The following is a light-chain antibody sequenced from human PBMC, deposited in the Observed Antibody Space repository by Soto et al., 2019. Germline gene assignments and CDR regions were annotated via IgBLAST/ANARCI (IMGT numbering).Light chain of an antibody. CDR3: QQRAYWPQT. CDR2: DAS. CDR1: QSVSNY. Sequence: ETVMTQSPATLSLSAGERATLSCRASQSVSNYLAWYQQKPGQAPRLLIYDASNRATGIPAKFSGSASGTDFTLTISSLEPEDFAVYYCQQRAYWPQTFGQGTKVDIK. J-gene: IGKJ1*01. V-gene: IGKV3-11*01.